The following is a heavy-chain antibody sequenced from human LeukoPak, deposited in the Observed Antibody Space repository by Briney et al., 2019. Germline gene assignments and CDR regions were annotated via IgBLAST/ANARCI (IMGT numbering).Heavy chain of an antibody. D-gene: IGHD3-3*01. CDR2: IKQDGSEK. J-gene: IGHJ4*02. CDR3: PTGTLRFLEWPSPYGSGSPYYFDY. CDR1: GFTFSSYW. Sequence: GGSLRLSCAASGFTFSSYWMSWVRHPPGKGLEWVANIKQDGSEKSYVDSVKGRFTISRDNAKNSLYLQMNSLSAAHTAVSYCPTGTLRFLEWPSPYGSGSPYYFDYWGQETLVTVSS. V-gene: IGHV3-7*01.